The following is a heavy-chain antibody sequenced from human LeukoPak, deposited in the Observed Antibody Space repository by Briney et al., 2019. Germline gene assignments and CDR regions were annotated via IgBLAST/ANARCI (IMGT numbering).Heavy chain of an antibody. CDR2: ISYIGSP. D-gene: IGHD4-17*01. V-gene: IGHV4-59*11. J-gene: IGHJ3*02. CDR1: DDSFSSHY. CDR3: ARDLVTVTKGFDI. Sequence: SETLSLTCAVSDDSFSSHYWTWIRQPPGKGLEGIGYISYIGSPNYNPSLKSRVTISIDTSKNQFSLKLSSVTAADTAVYYCARDLVTVTKGFDIWGQGTMVSVSS.